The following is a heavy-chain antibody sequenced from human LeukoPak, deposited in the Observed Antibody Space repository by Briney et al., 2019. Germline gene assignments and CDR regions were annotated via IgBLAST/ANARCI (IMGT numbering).Heavy chain of an antibody. CDR1: GFSFSSYT. J-gene: IGHJ4*02. CDR3: ARDKTDPEGYFDY. V-gene: IGHV3-23*01. Sequence: GGSLRLSCAASGFSFSSYTMIWVRQPPGKGLEWVSRISGSGSSTYYADSVKGRFTISRDNSKNTLYLQMNSLRAEDTAVYYCARDKTDPEGYFDYWGQGSLVTVSS. CDR2: ISGSGSST.